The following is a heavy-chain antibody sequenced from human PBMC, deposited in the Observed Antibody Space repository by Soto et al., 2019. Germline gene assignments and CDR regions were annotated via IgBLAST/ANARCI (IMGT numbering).Heavy chain of an antibody. J-gene: IGHJ4*02. CDR3: ARDLRYYYDSSGYFQED. D-gene: IGHD3-22*01. V-gene: IGHV3-33*01. Sequence: GGSLRLSCEASGFTFSSYGMHWVRQAPGKGLEWVAVIWYDGSNKYYADSVKGRFTISRDNSKNTLYLQMNSLRAEDTAVYYCARDLRYYYDSSGYFQEDWGQGTRVTVSS. CDR1: GFTFSSYG. CDR2: IWYDGSNK.